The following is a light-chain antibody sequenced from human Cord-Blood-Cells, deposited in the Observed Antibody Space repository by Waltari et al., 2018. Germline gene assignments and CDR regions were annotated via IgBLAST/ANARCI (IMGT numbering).Light chain of an antibody. CDR3: QTWGTGIRV. CDR2: LNSAGGH. V-gene: IGLV4-69*01. J-gene: IGLJ3*02. Sequence: QLVLTQSPSASASLGASVKPTCTLSSGHSSYAIAWHPRQPEKGLRYLMKLNSAGGHSKGDGSPDRCSGSSSGAERYLTISSLQSEDEADYYCQTWGTGIRVFGGGTKLTVL. CDR1: SGHSSYA.